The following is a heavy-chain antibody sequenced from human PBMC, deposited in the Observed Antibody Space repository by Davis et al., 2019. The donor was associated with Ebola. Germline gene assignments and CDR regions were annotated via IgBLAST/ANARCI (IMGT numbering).Heavy chain of an antibody. CDR1: GFTFSDYY. D-gene: IGHD2-2*01. CDR3: ARWGAYCSSTSCPPARAFDI. J-gene: IGHJ3*02. V-gene: IGHV3-11*06. CDR2: ISSSSSYT. Sequence: PGGSLRLSCAASGFTFSDYYMSWIRQAPGKGLEWVSYISSSSSYTNYADSVKGRFTISRDNAKNSLYLQMNSLRAEDTAVYYCARWGAYCSSTSCPPARAFDIWGQGTMVTVSS.